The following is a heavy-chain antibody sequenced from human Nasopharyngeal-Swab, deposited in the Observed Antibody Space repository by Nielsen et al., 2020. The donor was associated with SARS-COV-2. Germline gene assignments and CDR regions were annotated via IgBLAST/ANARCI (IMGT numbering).Heavy chain of an antibody. Sequence: SVKVSCKASGGTFSNYAISWVRQAPGQGLEWMGGIIPIFGTANYAQKFQGRVTITADESTSTAYMELSSLRSEDTAVYYCAIMTTVTSYLFYYYYYMDVWGKGTTVTVSS. D-gene: IGHD4-11*01. CDR2: IIPIFGTA. J-gene: IGHJ6*03. CDR1: GGTFSNYA. V-gene: IGHV1-69*13. CDR3: AIMTTVTSYLFYYYYYMDV.